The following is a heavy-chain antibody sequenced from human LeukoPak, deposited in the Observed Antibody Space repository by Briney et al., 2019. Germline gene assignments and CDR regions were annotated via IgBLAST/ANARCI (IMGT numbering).Heavy chain of an antibody. Sequence: SETLSLTCAVYGGSFSGYYWSWIRQPPGKGLEWIGDINHSGSTNYNPSLKSRVTISVDTSKNQFSLKLSSVTAADAAVYYCARGDQLLSRYYFDYWGQGTLVTVSS. V-gene: IGHV4-34*01. CDR3: ARGDQLLSRYYFDY. CDR2: INHSGST. J-gene: IGHJ4*02. D-gene: IGHD2-2*01. CDR1: GGSFSGYY.